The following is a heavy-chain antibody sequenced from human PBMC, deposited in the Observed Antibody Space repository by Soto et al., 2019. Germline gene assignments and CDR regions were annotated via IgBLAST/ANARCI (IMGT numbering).Heavy chain of an antibody. CDR2: IYYSGST. CDR1: GGSISSGGYY. Sequence: SETLSLTCTVSGGSISSGGYYWIWIRHHPGKGLEWIGYIYYSGSTYYNPSLKSRVTISVDTSKNQFSLKLSSVTAADTAVYYCARDRKGDYYDSSGYESLNWFDPWGQGTL. D-gene: IGHD3-22*01. J-gene: IGHJ5*02. V-gene: IGHV4-31*03. CDR3: ARDRKGDYYDSSGYESLNWFDP.